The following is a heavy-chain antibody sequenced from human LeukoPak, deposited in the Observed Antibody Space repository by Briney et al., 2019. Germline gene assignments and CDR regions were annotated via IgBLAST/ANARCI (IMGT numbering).Heavy chain of an antibody. V-gene: IGHV3-23*01. D-gene: IGHD6-13*01. Sequence: GGSLRLSCAASGFTFSSCAMSWVRQAPGKGLEWVSAISGSGGSTYYADSVKGRFTISRDNSKNTLYLQMNSLRAEDTAVYYCAKYSSSWYSSPFDYWGQGTLVTVSS. J-gene: IGHJ4*02. CDR3: AKYSSSWYSSPFDY. CDR1: GFTFSSCA. CDR2: ISGSGGST.